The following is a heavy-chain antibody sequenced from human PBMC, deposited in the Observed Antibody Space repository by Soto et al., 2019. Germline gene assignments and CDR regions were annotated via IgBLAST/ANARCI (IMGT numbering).Heavy chain of an antibody. CDR2: INHSGST. J-gene: IGHJ4*02. CDR3: ARGTLRYCSSTSCHTYFDY. Sequence: SETLSLTCAVYGGSFSGYYWSWIRQPPGKGLEWIGEINHSGSTNYNPSLKSRVTISVDTSKNQFSLKLSSVTAADTAVYYCARGTLRYCSSTSCHTYFDYWGQGTLVTVSS. V-gene: IGHV4-34*01. D-gene: IGHD2-2*02. CDR1: GGSFSGYY.